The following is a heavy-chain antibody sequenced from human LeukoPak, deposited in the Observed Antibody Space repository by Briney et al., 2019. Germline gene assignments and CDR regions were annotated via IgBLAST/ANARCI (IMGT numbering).Heavy chain of an antibody. Sequence: RASVKVSCKASGYTFTGYYMHWVRQAPGQGREWMGWINPNSGGTNYAQKFQGRVTMTRDTSISTAYMELSRLRSDDTAVYYCARSRFGELSDFDYWGQGTLVTVSS. J-gene: IGHJ4*02. CDR1: GYTFTGYY. D-gene: IGHD3-10*01. CDR3: ARSRFGELSDFDY. V-gene: IGHV1-2*02. CDR2: INPNSGGT.